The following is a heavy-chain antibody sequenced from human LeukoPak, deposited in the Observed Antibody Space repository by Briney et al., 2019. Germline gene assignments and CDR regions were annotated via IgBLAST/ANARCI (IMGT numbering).Heavy chain of an antibody. D-gene: IGHD1-26*01. J-gene: IGHJ3*02. CDR3: ARKVGAIVTDAFDI. Sequence: PSETLSLTCAVYGGSFSGYYWSWIRQPLGKGLEWIGEINHSGSTNYNPSLESRVTISVDTSKNQFSLKLSSVTAADTAVYYCARKVGAIVTDAFDIWGQGTMVTVSS. V-gene: IGHV4-34*01. CDR1: GGSFSGYY. CDR2: INHSGST.